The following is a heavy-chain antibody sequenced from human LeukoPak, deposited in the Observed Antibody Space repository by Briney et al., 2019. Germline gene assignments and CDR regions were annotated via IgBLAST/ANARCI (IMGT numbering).Heavy chain of an antibody. J-gene: IGHJ4*02. Sequence: SVKVSCKASGGTFSRFTISWVRQAPGQGFEWMGGITPIFGTANFAQKFQGRVSITADESTSTAFMELSSLRSEDTAVYYCAREWGLESSGYYYAYWGREPWSPSPQ. CDR2: ITPIFGTA. D-gene: IGHD3-22*01. V-gene: IGHV1-69*01. CDR1: GGTFSRFT. CDR3: AREWGLESSGYYYAY.